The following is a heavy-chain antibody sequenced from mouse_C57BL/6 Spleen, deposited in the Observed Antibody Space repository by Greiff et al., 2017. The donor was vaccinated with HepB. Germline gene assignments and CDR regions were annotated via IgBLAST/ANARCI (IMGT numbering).Heavy chain of an antibody. CDR2: IDPETGGT. CDR1: GYTFTDYE. V-gene: IGHV1-15*01. Sequence: VKLQESGAELVRPGASVTLSCKASGYTFTDYEMHWVKQTPVHGLEWIGAIDPETGGTAYNQKFKGKAILTADKSSSTAYMELRSLTSEDSAVYYCTRWEGFYYGSSYGYFDVWGTGTTVTVSS. D-gene: IGHD1-1*01. CDR3: TRWEGFYYGSSYGYFDV. J-gene: IGHJ1*03.